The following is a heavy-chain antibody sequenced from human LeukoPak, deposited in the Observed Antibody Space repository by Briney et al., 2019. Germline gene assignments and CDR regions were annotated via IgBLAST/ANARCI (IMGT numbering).Heavy chain of an antibody. CDR2: INHSGST. V-gene: IGHV4-34*01. CDR1: GGSFSGYY. D-gene: IGHD3-3*01. CDR3: ARRRITIFGVVQGAFDI. J-gene: IGHJ3*02. Sequence: SETLSLTCAVYGGSFSGYYWSWIRQPPGKWLEWIGEINHSGSTNYNPSLKSRVTISVDTSKNQFSLKLSSVTAADTAVYYCARRRITIFGVVQGAFDIWGQGTMVTVSS.